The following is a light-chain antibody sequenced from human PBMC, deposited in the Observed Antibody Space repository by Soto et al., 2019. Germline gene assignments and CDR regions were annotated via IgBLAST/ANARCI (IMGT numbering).Light chain of an antibody. CDR1: QSVHSGY. CDR3: QQYGSSPWT. Sequence: DIELTQSPGTLSLSPGERATLSCRASQSVHSGYLAWYQQIPGQAPRLLVYGASSRPPGIPDRFRGSGSGTDFTLDISRLEPEDFAVYFCQQYGSSPWTFGRGTKVEIK. J-gene: IGKJ1*01. V-gene: IGKV3-20*01. CDR2: GAS.